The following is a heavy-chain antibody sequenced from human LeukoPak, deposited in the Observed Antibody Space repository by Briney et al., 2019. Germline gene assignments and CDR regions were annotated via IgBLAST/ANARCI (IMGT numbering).Heavy chain of an antibody. CDR2: IRYDGSNK. CDR3: AKEYGSGSYPWFDP. D-gene: IGHD3-10*01. J-gene: IGHJ5*02. Sequence: KTGGSLRLSCAASGFTFSSYGMHWVRQAPGKGLEWVAFIRYDGSNKYYADSVKGRFTISRDNSKNTLYLQMNSLRAEDTAVYYCAKEYGSGSYPWFDPWGQGTLVTVSS. CDR1: GFTFSSYG. V-gene: IGHV3-30*02.